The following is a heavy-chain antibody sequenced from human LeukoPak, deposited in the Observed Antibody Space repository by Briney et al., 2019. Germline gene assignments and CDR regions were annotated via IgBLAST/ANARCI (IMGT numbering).Heavy chain of an antibody. V-gene: IGHV3-23*01. D-gene: IGHD3-22*01. CDR3: AKAGGHYYDSSGYFTYYFDY. CDR2: ISGSGGST. CDR1: GFTFSSYA. J-gene: IGHJ4*02. Sequence: GGSLRLSCAASGFTFSSYAMSWVRQAPGKGLEWVSAISGSGGSTYYADSVKGRFTISRDNSKNTLYLQMNSLRAEDTAVYYCAKAGGHYYDSSGYFTYYFDYWGQGTLVTVSS.